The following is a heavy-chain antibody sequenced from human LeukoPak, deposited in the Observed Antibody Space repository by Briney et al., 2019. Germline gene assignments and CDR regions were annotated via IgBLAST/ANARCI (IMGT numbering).Heavy chain of an antibody. D-gene: IGHD4-23*01. J-gene: IGHJ4*02. CDR3: TRDYGGFDY. CDR2: IRSKVYGGTT. Sequence: GGSLRLSCRASGFTFGDYVMTWVRQAPGKGLEWVGFIRSKVYGGTTEYAASVKGRFIISRDDSKSIAYLQMNGLKTEDTAVYYCTRDYGGFDYWGQGTLVTVSS. CDR1: GFTFGDYV. V-gene: IGHV3-49*04.